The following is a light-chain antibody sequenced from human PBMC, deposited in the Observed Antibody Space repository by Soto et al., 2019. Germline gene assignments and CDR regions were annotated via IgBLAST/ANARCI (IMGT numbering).Light chain of an antibody. CDR3: QQRNSRPSIT. J-gene: IGKJ5*01. Sequence: VLTPSPATLSFSQGERATLSLRASQCVSSFVAWYQQKPGQAPRLLIYDTSNRATGIPARFSGSGAGTDFTLTISSLEPEDFAVYYCQQRNSRPSITFGQGTRLDIK. CDR1: QCVSSF. V-gene: IGKV3-11*01. CDR2: DTS.